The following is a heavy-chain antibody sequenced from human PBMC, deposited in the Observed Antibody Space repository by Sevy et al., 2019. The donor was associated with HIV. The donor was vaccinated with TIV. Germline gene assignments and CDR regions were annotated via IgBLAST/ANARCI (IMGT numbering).Heavy chain of an antibody. CDR3: ARYPLGGTIFGVVRGELDY. Sequence: GESLKISCAASGFTFSSYSMNWVRQAPGKGLEWVSSISSSSSYIYYADSVKGRFTISRDNAKNSLYLQMNSLRAEDTAVYYCARYPLGGTIFGVVRGELDYWGQGTLVTVSS. J-gene: IGHJ4*02. V-gene: IGHV3-21*01. CDR1: GFTFSSYS. D-gene: IGHD3-3*01. CDR2: ISSSSSYI.